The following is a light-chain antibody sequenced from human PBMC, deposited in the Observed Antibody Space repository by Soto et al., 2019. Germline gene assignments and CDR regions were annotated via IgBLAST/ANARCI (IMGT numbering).Light chain of an antibody. Sequence: IVMTQSPATLSVSPGERATLSSGASQSVSSDLAWYQQKPGQAPRLLIYGASSRATGIPDRFSGSGSGTDFTLTISRLEPEDFAVYYCQQYGSSPITFGQGTRLEI. J-gene: IGKJ5*01. CDR3: QQYGSSPIT. CDR2: GAS. CDR1: QSVSSD. V-gene: IGKV3-20*01.